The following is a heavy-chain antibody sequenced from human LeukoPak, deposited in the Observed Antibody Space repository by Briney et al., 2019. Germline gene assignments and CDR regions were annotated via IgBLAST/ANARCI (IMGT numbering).Heavy chain of an antibody. CDR1: GFTFSSYS. Sequence: GGSLRLSCAASGFTFSSYSMNWVRQAPGKGLEWVSSISSSSYIYYADSVKGRFTISRDNAKNSLYVQMDSPRAEDTAVYYCARDPYSGLFDSWGQGTLVTVSS. V-gene: IGHV3-21*01. CDR3: ARDPYSGLFDS. J-gene: IGHJ4*02. D-gene: IGHD4-11*01. CDR2: ISSSSYI.